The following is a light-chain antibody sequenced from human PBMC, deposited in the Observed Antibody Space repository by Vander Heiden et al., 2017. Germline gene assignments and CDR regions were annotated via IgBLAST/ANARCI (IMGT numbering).Light chain of an antibody. V-gene: IGKV3-20*01. CDR2: GAS. Sequence: TQSPGTLSLSPGERATLSCRASQSVSSNYLAWYQQKPGQAPRLLIYGASSRATGIPDRFSGSGSGTDFTLTISRLEPEDFAVYYCQQYGSSPLTFGRGTKVEIK. CDR1: QSVSSNY. J-gene: IGKJ4*01. CDR3: QQYGSSPLT.